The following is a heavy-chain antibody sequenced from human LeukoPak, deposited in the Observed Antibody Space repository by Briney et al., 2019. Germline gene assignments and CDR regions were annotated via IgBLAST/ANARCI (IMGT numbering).Heavy chain of an antibody. CDR1: GFTFSSYW. D-gene: IGHD6-13*01. J-gene: IGHJ4*02. V-gene: IGHV3-7*03. CDR2: IKQDGSER. Sequence: GGSLRLSCAASGFTFSSYWMSWVRQAPGKGLEWVANIKQDGSERYYVDSVKGRFTISRDNSKNTLYLQMNSLRAEDTAVYYCARGLAAAGKRFFDYWGQGTLVTVSS. CDR3: ARGLAAAGKRFFDY.